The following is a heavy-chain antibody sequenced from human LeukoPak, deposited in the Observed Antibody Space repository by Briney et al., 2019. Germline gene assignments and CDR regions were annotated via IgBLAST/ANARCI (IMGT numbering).Heavy chain of an antibody. CDR2: ISGSGGNT. CDR3: AKAVDTAMVTSDY. J-gene: IGHJ4*02. Sequence: GGSLRLSCAVSGFTFSSYAMSWVRQAPGKGLEWVSTISGSGGNTYYAASVKGRFTISRDNSKNTLYLQMNSLRVEDTAVYYCAKAVDTAMVTSDYWGQGALVAVSS. V-gene: IGHV3-23*01. D-gene: IGHD5-18*01. CDR1: GFTFSSYA.